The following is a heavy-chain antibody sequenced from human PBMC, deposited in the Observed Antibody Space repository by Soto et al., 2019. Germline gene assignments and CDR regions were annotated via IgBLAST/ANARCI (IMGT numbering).Heavy chain of an antibody. CDR2: IWHDGSNK. D-gene: IGHD3-16*01. Sequence: QVQLVESGGGVVQPGRSLRLSCAASGFTFSSYGMHWVRQAPGKGLEWVAVIWHDGSNKYYADSVKGRFTISRDNSKNTLYLQMNSLRAEDTAVYYCAREGGDYGMAVWGQGTTVTVSS. CDR1: GFTFSSYG. J-gene: IGHJ6*02. CDR3: AREGGDYGMAV. V-gene: IGHV3-33*01.